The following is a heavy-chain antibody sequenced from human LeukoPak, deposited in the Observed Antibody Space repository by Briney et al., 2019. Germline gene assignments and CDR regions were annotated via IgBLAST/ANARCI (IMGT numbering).Heavy chain of an antibody. J-gene: IGHJ4*02. CDR1: GFTFSSYW. Sequence: GGSLRLSCAASGFTFSSYWMHWVRHAPGKGLVWVSRVNFDGSSTKYADSVKGRFTISRDNAKNTLYLQMNSLRAEDTAVYYCASAGPPHYYFDYWGQGTLVTVSS. CDR3: ASAGPPHYYFDY. CDR2: VNFDGSST. V-gene: IGHV3-74*03.